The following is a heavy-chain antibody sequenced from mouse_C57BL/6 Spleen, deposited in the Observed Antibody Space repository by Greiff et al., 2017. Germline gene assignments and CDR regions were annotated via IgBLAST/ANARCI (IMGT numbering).Heavy chain of an antibody. J-gene: IGHJ4*01. D-gene: IGHD2-3*01. CDR2: ISDGGSYT. CDR1: GFTFSSYA. Sequence: EVQVVESGGGLVKPGGSLKLSCAASGFTFSSYAMSWVRQTPEKRLEWVATISDGGSYTYYPDNVKGRFTISRDNAKNNLYLQMSHLKSEDTAMYYCARDDDPPMDYWGQGTSVTVSS. V-gene: IGHV5-4*01. CDR3: ARDDDPPMDY.